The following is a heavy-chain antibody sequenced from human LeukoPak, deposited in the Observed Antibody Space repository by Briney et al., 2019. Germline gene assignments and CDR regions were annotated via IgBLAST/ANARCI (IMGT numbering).Heavy chain of an antibody. V-gene: IGHV4-30-4*01. Sequence: PSETLSLTCTVSGGSISDGVYYWNWIRQSPGKGLEWIGYIYYSENTYYNPSLKSRVTISIDTSKNQFFLKVTSVTAADTAVYYCARFSEVGTGDYWGQGTLVTVSS. CDR2: IYYSENT. CDR3: ARFSEVGTGDY. CDR1: GGSISDGVYY. D-gene: IGHD1-1*01. J-gene: IGHJ4*02.